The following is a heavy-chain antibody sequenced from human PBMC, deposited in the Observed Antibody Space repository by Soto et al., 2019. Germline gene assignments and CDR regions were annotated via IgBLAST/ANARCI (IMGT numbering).Heavy chain of an antibody. Sequence: QVQLVQSGAEVKKPGSSVKVSCKASGGTFSSYAISWVRQAPGQGLEWMGGTIPIFGTANYAQKFQGRVTITADESTSTAYMELSSLRSEDTAVYYCARGLLMIRLGELSLDVWGQGTTVTVSS. CDR1: GGTFSSYA. J-gene: IGHJ6*02. CDR2: TIPIFGTA. V-gene: IGHV1-69*01. D-gene: IGHD3-16*02. CDR3: ARGLLMIRLGELSLDV.